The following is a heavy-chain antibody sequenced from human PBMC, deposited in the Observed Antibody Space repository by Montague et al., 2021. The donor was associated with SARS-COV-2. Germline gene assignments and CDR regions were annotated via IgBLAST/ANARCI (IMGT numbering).Heavy chain of an antibody. CDR2: VNHSGET. Sequence: SETLSLTCAVHGGSLSGFSWIWIRQPPGKGLEWIGEVNHSGETKYSTSLKSRVAISIDTSKNQFSLKLSSVTAPDTSVYYCARMGDVVEPSPVLGLGHFYYYYYIDVWGKGTAVTVSS. CDR3: ARMGDVVEPSPVLGLGHFYYYYYIDV. D-gene: IGHD3-10*01. V-gene: IGHV4-34*01. J-gene: IGHJ6*03. CDR1: GGSLSGFS.